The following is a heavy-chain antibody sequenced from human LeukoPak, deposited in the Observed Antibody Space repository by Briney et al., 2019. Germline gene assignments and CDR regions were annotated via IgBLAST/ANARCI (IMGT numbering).Heavy chain of an antibody. CDR3: ARDSVMAFDI. CDR2: ISYDGSNK. J-gene: IGHJ3*02. D-gene: IGHD2-21*01. Sequence: QTGGSLRLSCAASGFTFSSYAMHWVRQAPGKGLEWVAVISYDGSNKYYADSVKGRFTISRDNSKNTLYLQMNSLRAEDTAVYYCARDSVMAFDIWGQGTMVTVSS. V-gene: IGHV3-30-3*01. CDR1: GFTFSSYA.